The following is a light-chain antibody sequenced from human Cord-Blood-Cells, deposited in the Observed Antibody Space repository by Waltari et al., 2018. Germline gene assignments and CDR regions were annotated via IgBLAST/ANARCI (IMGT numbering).Light chain of an antibody. CDR2: AAS. CDR3: QQSYSTLRT. Sequence: DIQMTQSPSSLPASVGNRVTIPCRASQSISSYLNWYQQKPGKAPKLLIYAASSLQSGVPSRFSGSGSGTDFTLTISSLQPEDFATYYCQQSYSTLRTFGQGTKVEIK. V-gene: IGKV1-39*01. J-gene: IGKJ1*01. CDR1: QSISSY.